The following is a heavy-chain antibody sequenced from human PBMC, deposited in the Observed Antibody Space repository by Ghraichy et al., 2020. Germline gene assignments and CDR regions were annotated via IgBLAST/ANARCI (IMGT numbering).Heavy chain of an antibody. CDR2: IDFGSGKT. CDR1: GFSFSSST. CDR3: AAETGHYQGYYYYMDV. J-gene: IGHJ6*03. V-gene: IGHV1-58*02. D-gene: IGHD1-14*01. Sequence: SVKVSCKASGFSFSSSTIEWVRQARGQRLEWIGRIDFGSGKTNYAQKFQGRVTIIRDMSTGTADMELSSLRSEDTAIYYCAAETGHYQGYYYYMDVWGKGTTVTVSS.